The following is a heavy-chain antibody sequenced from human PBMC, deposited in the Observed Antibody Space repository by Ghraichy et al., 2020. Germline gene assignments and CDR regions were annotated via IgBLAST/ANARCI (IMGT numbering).Heavy chain of an antibody. CDR1: GGSFTTYY. D-gene: IGHD5-12*01. V-gene: IGHV4-59*01. CDR2: AHSSGSA. Sequence: SQTLSLTCTVSGGSFTTYYWSWIRQPPGKGLQWIGYAHSSGSAYYNPSLKSRVTISVDTSQNQFSLRVTSLTAADTAVYYCARRHGYSGSMDYWGQGTLVSVSS. J-gene: IGHJ4*02. CDR3: ARRHGYSGSMDY.